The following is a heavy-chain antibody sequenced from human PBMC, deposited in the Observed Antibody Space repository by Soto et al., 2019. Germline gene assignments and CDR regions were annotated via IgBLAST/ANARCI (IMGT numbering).Heavy chain of an antibody. V-gene: IGHV1-18*01. J-gene: IGHJ3*02. D-gene: IGHD3-16*02. CDR3: ARGTYDYVWGSYRYSDAFDI. CDR1: GYTFTSYG. CDR2: ISAYNGNT. Sequence: QVQLVQSGAEVKKPGASVKVSCKASGYTFTSYGISWVRQAPGQGLEWMGWISAYNGNTNYAQKLQGRVTMTTDTSTSPAYMELRSLRSDDTAVYYCARGTYDYVWGSYRYSDAFDIWGQGTMVTVSS.